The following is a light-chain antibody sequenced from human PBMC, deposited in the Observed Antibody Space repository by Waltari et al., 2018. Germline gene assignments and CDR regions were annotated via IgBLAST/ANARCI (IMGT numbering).Light chain of an antibody. Sequence: DIQMTQSPSSLSASVGDRVTITCRTSQAIINDLGWFQQKPGKSPKRLIHGASRLQSGVPSRFSGSGYGTEFTLTINSLQPEDFATYYCLQHNTYPLTFGGGTKVEIK. CDR2: GAS. V-gene: IGKV1-17*01. J-gene: IGKJ4*01. CDR3: LQHNTYPLT. CDR1: QAIIND.